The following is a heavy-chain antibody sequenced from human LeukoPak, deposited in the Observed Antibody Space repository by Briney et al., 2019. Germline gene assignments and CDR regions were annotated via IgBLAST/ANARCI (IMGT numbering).Heavy chain of an antibody. CDR2: INPNSGGT. CDR3: ARDQEGYYDFWSATFDY. D-gene: IGHD3-3*01. CDR1: GYTFTGYY. J-gene: IGHJ4*02. Sequence: GASVKVSCKASGYTFTGYYMHWVRQAPGQGLEWMGWINPNSGGTNYAQKFQGRVTMTRDTSISTAYMELSRLRSDDTAVYYCARDQEGYYDFWSATFDYWGQGTLVTVSS. V-gene: IGHV1-2*02.